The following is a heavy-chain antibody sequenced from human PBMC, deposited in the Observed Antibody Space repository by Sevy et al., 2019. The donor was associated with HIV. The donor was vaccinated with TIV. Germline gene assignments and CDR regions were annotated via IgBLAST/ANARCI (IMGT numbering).Heavy chain of an antibody. CDR3: ARDWNEYSSSRYFDY. CDR2: ISAYNGNT. V-gene: IGHV1-18*01. D-gene: IGHD6-6*01. J-gene: IGHJ4*01. CDR1: GCTFTSYG. Sequence: ASVKVSCKASGCTFTSYGISWVRQAPGQGLEWMGWISAYNGNTNYAQKLQGRVTMTTDTSTSTAYMELRSLRSDDPAVYYCARDWNEYSSSRYFDYWGQGTLVTVSS.